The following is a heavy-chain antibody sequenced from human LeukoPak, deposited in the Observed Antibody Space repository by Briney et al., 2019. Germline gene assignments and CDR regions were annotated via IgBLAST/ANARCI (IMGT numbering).Heavy chain of an antibody. CDR2: ISSGGSFI. J-gene: IGHJ4*02. CDR3: ARTPHYYDTSGYYVDY. V-gene: IGHV3-11*01. Sequence: GGSLRLSCAASGITFSDSYMTWIRQAPGKGLEWVSYISSGGSFIYYADSVKGRFTISRDNAKNSLYLQMNSPRAEDTAVYYCARTPHYYDTSGYYVDYWGQGTLVTVSS. D-gene: IGHD3-22*01. CDR1: GITFSDSY.